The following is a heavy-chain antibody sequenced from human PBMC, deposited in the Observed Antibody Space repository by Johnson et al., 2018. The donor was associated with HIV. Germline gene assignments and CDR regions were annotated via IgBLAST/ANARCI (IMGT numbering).Heavy chain of an antibody. J-gene: IGHJ3*02. V-gene: IGHV3-30*02. Sequence: QVRLVESGGGLVKPGGSLRLSCAASGFTFSSYGMHWVRQAPGKGLEWVAFIRYDGSNKYYADSLKGRFPISRDNSKNTLYLQMDSLRPEDTAVYYCARDKSTMIVVVPNDAFDIWGQGTMVTVSS. CDR3: ARDKSTMIVVVPNDAFDI. CDR1: GFTFSSYG. D-gene: IGHD3-22*01. CDR2: IRYDGSNK.